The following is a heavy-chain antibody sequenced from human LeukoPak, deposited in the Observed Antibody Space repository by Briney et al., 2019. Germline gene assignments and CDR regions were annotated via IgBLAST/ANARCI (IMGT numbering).Heavy chain of an antibody. V-gene: IGHV1-8*02. CDR1: GYAFTDYD. CDR3: ARGNSGSYYLH. D-gene: IGHD1-26*01. Sequence: ASVKVSCKASGYAFTDYDINWVRQATGQGLEWMGWMNPNSGNTGFAQRFQDRVVLTRDTSINTAYMELSSLRSDDTAVYYCARGNSGSYYLHWGQGTLVTVSS. J-gene: IGHJ4*02. CDR2: MNPNSGNT.